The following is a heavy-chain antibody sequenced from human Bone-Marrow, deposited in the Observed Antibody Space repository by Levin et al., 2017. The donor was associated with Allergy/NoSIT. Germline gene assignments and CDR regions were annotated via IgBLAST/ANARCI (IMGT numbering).Heavy chain of an antibody. J-gene: IGHJ4*02. CDR2: IRNRRNGYTT. CDR3: CRDDGKSGWFL. V-gene: IGHV3-72*01. Sequence: GGSLRLSCVASGFTFSDYYIDWVRQAPGKGLEWVGRIRNRRNGYTTDYAASVEGRFTFAREDSLNSVFLQINSLKNEETAVYYCCRDDGKSGWFLWGQGTLVTVSS. D-gene: IGHD6-19*01. CDR1: GFTFSDYY.